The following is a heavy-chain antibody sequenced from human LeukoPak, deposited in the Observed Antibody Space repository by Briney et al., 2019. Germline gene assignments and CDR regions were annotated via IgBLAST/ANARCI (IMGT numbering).Heavy chain of an antibody. CDR1: GGSISSYY. D-gene: IGHD6-19*01. Sequence: SETLSLTCTVSGGSISSYYWSWIRQPPGKGLEWIGYIYYSGSTNYNPSLKSRVTISVDTSKNQFSLKLSSVTAADTAVYYCAREGVAVAGWKRYFQHWGQGTLDTVSS. CDR2: IYYSGST. V-gene: IGHV4-59*01. J-gene: IGHJ1*01. CDR3: AREGVAVAGWKRYFQH.